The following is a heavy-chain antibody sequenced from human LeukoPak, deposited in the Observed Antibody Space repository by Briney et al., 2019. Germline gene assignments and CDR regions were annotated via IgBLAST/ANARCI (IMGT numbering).Heavy chain of an antibody. Sequence: PGGSLRLSCAASGFTFGSSYMHWVRQDPGEGLVWVSCISSDGTSTNYADSVKGRFTISRDNPKNTVYLPMNSLRAEDTAVYYCARDVGSSLHSWGQGTLVIVSS. V-gene: IGHV3-74*01. CDR2: ISSDGTST. J-gene: IGHJ4*02. CDR1: GFTFGSSY. CDR3: ARDVGSSLHS. D-gene: IGHD2-2*01.